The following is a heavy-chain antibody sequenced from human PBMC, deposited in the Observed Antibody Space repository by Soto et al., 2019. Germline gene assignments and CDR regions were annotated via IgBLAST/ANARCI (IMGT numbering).Heavy chain of an antibody. V-gene: IGHV1-69*13. CDR3: ASLLELDCSSRSCYSGGAFDI. CDR1: GGTFSSYA. J-gene: IGHJ3*02. CDR2: IIPIFGTA. D-gene: IGHD2-15*01. Sequence: ASVKVSCKASGGTFSSYAISWVRQAPGQGLEWMGGIIPIFGTANYAQKFQGRVTITADESTSTAYMELSSLRSEDTAVYYCASLLELDCSSRSCYSGGAFDICGQRKMVT.